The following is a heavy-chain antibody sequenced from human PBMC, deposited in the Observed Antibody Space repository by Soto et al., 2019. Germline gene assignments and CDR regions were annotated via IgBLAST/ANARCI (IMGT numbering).Heavy chain of an antibody. J-gene: IGHJ1*01. D-gene: IGHD3-22*01. CDR3: QAKHYIEGSVYFSGN. CDR1: GGSMRSNIYY. Sequence: SETLSLTCSVCGGSMRSNIYYWCWIRQPPGKGLEWIATVHYSGSTYYTPSLKNRVTISADTSNNQFSLRLNSVTAADTAVYYCQAKHYIEGSVYFSGNWGKGTSVPVSP. V-gene: IGHV4-39*01. CDR2: VHYSGST.